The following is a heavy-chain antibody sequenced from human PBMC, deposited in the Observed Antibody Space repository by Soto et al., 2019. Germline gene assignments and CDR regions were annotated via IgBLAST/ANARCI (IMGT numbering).Heavy chain of an antibody. CDR1: GGSFSSYY. V-gene: IGHV4-59*08. D-gene: IGHD3-16*01. CDR2: IYYSGST. CDR3: ARNGDYDYIWGSVPFDD. J-gene: IGHJ4*02. Sequence: PSEILYLTCTASGGSFSSYYWSWVRQPPGKGLEWIGYIYYSGSTNCNPSPKSRVTISVDTSKNQFSLKLSSVTAADTAVYYCARNGDYDYIWGSVPFDDWGQGTLVTVSS.